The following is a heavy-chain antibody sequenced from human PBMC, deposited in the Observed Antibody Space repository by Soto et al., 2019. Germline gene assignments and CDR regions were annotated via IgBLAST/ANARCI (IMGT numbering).Heavy chain of an antibody. J-gene: IGHJ4*02. CDR3: AKAYGAWDLDGLDY. Sequence: EVQLLESGGGLVQPGGSLRLSCAASGFTFGSYAMSWVRQAPGEGLEWVSSISGSGASTYYADSVKGRFTISRDNSKNTLYLQMSSLRDEDTAVYYCAKAYGAWDLDGLDYWGQGTLVTVSS. CDR2: ISGSGAST. D-gene: IGHD3-10*01. V-gene: IGHV3-23*01. CDR1: GFTFGSYA.